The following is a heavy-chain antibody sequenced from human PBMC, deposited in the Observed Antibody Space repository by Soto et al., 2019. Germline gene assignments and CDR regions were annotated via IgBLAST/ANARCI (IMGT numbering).Heavy chain of an antibody. V-gene: IGHV4-59*01. CDR3: ARSGPAAVYY. Sequence: QVHLQESGPGLVKPSETLSLTCTVSGGSISSYYWTWIRQPPGKGLEWIGYSHYSGNTNFNASLKSRVTMSIDTSKNQFSLKMRSVTAADTAVYYCARSGPAAVYYWGQGTLVTVSS. J-gene: IGHJ4*02. CDR2: SHYSGNT. CDR1: GGSISSYY. D-gene: IGHD6-13*01.